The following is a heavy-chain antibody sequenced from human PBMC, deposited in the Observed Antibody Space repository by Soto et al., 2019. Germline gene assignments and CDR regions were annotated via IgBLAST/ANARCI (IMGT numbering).Heavy chain of an antibody. CDR3: ARAHIVVVVAATFVDWFDP. J-gene: IGHJ5*02. V-gene: IGHV1-46*01. Sequence: GASVKVSCKASGYIFTGDYLHWVRQAPGQGLEWMGWINPFDGSRMFAQSFQGRVTMTTDTSTSTAYMELRSLRSDDTAVYYCARAHIVVVVAATFVDWFDPWGQGTLVTVS. CDR1: GYIFTGDY. D-gene: IGHD2-15*01. CDR2: INPFDGSR.